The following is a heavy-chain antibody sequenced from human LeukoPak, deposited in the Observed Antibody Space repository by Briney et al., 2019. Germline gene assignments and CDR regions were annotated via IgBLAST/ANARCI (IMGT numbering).Heavy chain of an antibody. CDR2: ISGSGGST. CDR3: AKGKDSSGWYYYGMDV. Sequence: PGGSLRLSCAASGFTFSSYAMSWVRQAPGQGLEWVSAISGSGGSTYYADSVKGRFTISRDNSKNTLYLQMNSLRAEDTAVYYCAKGKDSSGWYYYGMDVWGQGTTVTVSS. D-gene: IGHD6-19*01. V-gene: IGHV3-23*01. J-gene: IGHJ6*02. CDR1: GFTFSSYA.